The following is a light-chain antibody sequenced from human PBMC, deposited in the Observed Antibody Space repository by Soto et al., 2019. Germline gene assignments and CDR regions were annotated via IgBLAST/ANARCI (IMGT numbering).Light chain of an antibody. CDR2: GNS. J-gene: IGLJ1*01. Sequence: QSVLTQPPSVSGAPGQRVTVSCTGSSSNIGARYEVHWYQQLPGTAPKLLIYGNSNRPSGVPDRFPGSKSGTSAYLAITGLEAEAEADYDCQSYDSSLSGYVFGTGTKLTVL. CDR3: QSYDSSLSGYV. CDR1: SSNIGARYE. V-gene: IGLV1-40*01.